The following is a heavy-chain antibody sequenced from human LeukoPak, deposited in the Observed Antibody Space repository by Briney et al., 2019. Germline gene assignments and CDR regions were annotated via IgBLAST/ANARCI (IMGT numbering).Heavy chain of an antibody. J-gene: IGHJ6*03. CDR2: IHTSGDT. CDR3: ARHAADYYYMDV. CDR1: GDSIRNYY. V-gene: IGHV4-4*09. Sequence: SETLSLTCTVSGDSIRNYYWSWIRQPPGKGLEWIAFIHTSGDTNYNPSLKTRATISVDMSKNQFSLSLGSVTAADTAVYYCARHAADYYYMDVWGQGTTVTVSS. D-gene: IGHD6-25*01.